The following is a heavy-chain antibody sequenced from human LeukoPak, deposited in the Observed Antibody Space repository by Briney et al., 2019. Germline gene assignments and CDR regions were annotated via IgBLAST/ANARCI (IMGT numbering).Heavy chain of an antibody. CDR1: GFTFSSYA. D-gene: IGHD2-15*01. V-gene: IGHV3-23*01. CDR3: AKDGDIVVVVAAHY. J-gene: IGHJ4*02. CDR2: ISGSGGST. Sequence: GGSLRLSCAASGFTFSSYAMSWVRQAPGKGLEWVSAISGSGGSTYYADSVKGRFTISRDNSKNTLYLQMNSLRAEGTAVYYCAKDGDIVVVVAAHYWGQGTLVTVSS.